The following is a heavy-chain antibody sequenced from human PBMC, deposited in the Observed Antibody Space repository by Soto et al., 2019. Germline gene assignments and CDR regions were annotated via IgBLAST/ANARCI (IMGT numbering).Heavy chain of an antibody. CDR1: GFTFSSYG. V-gene: IGHV3-30*03. D-gene: IGHD5-18*01. CDR2: ISYDGSNK. Sequence: QVQLVESGGGVVQPGRSLRLSCAASGFTFSSYGMHWVRQAPGKGLEWVAIISYDGSNKYYADSVKGRFTISRDTSKNTLFLQMNSLRAEDTAVYYCARAGQAMVRFRGSAYYGMDVWGPGTTVTVSS. CDR3: ARAGQAMVRFRGSAYYGMDV. J-gene: IGHJ6*02.